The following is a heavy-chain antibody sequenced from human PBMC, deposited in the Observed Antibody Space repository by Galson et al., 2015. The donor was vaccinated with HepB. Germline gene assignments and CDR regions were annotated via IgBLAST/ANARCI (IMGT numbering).Heavy chain of an antibody. CDR3: AREALYDSSGYSPYFQH. CDR2: ISYDGSNK. D-gene: IGHD3-22*01. V-gene: IGHV3-30-3*01. J-gene: IGHJ1*01. CDR1: GFTFSGYA. Sequence: SLRLSCAASGFTFSGYAMHWVRQAPGKGLEWVAVISYDGSNKYYADSVKGRFTISRDNSKNTLYLQMNSLRAEDTAVYYCAREALYDSSGYSPYFQHWGQGTLVTVSS.